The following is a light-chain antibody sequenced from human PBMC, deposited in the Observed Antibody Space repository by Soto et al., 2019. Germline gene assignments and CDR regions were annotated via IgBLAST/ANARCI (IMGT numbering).Light chain of an antibody. CDR2: GAS. CDR3: QQYGISPIGT. CDR1: QSVSSSY. Sequence: EIVLTQSPGTLSLSPGERATLSCRASQSVSSSYLAWYQQKPGQAPRLLIYGASSRATGIPDRFSGSGSGTDFTLTISRLEPEDFAVYYCQQYGISPIGTCGPGTKVDIK. J-gene: IGKJ3*01. V-gene: IGKV3-20*01.